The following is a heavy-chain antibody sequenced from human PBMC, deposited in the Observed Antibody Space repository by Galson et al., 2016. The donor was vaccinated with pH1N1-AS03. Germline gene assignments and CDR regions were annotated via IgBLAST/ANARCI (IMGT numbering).Heavy chain of an antibody. V-gene: IGHV4-38-2*01. CDR3: AAPVGGSYSY. Sequence: ETLSLTCEVSGYSIRSDYYWGWIRQPPGKGLEWIGSVHHSGATWHNPSLKSRVTISVDTSKNQFSLRVNPLTVADTAVYDCAAPVGGSYSYWVQGMLVTVSS. CDR1: GYSIRSDYY. J-gene: IGHJ4*02. CDR2: VHHSGAT. D-gene: IGHD2-15*01.